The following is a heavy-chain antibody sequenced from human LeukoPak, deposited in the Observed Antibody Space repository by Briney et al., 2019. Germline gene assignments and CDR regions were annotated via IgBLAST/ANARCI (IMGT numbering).Heavy chain of an antibody. V-gene: IGHV4-4*02. Sequence: SETLPLTCAVSGGSISSSNWWSWVRQPPGEGLEWIGDIYHSGSTNYNPSLKSRVTISIHTSNKQCSLNLSSVTAADTAVCYCARGNYKFLEAIHYYMDVWGRGTTVTVSS. CDR2: IYHSGST. CDR3: ARGNYKFLEAIHYYMDV. CDR1: GGSISSSNW. D-gene: IGHD3-3*01. J-gene: IGHJ6*03.